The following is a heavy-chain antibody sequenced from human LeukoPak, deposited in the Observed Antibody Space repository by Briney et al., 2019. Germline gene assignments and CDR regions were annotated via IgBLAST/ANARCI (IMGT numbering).Heavy chain of an antibody. J-gene: IGHJ6*03. D-gene: IGHD1-26*01. Sequence: SETLSLTRTLSGGPISSHYGICPAPRPGKALEGWAYLYHSGSTNHNPSLKSRVTISVDTSKNQFSLKLSSVTAADTAVYYCARGLREYYYYYMDVWGKGTTVTVSS. CDR2: LYHSGST. CDR3: ARGLREYYYYYMDV. CDR1: GGPISSHY. V-gene: IGHV4-59*11.